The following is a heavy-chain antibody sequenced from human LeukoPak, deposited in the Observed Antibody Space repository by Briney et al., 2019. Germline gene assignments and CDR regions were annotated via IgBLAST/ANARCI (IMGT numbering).Heavy chain of an antibody. CDR2: MNPNGGNT. CDR1: GYTFTSYD. D-gene: IGHD3-3*01. CDR3: ARSAHRFLEWLAY. J-gene: IGHJ4*02. V-gene: IGHV1-18*01. Sequence: ASVKVSCKASGYTFTSYDINWVRQATGQGLEWMGWMNPNGGNTNYAQKLQGRVTMTTDTSTSTAYMELRSLRSDDTAVYYCARSAHRFLEWLAYWGQGTLVTVSS.